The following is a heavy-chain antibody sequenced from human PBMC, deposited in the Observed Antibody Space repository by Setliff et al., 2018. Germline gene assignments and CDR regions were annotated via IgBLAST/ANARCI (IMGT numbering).Heavy chain of an antibody. J-gene: IGHJ1*01. CDR3: ARVDFTMLQGVLGH. D-gene: IGHD3-10*01. CDR1: NGSVSTTSHY. Sequence: SETLSLTCTVSNGSVSTTSHYWGWVRQPPGKGLEWIGSVXXXXXTYYSPSXXSRVAISVDTSKNQFSLKVNSVTAADTAVYYCARVDFTMLQGVLGHWGQGTLVTVSS. V-gene: IGHV4-39*07. CDR2: VXXXXXT.